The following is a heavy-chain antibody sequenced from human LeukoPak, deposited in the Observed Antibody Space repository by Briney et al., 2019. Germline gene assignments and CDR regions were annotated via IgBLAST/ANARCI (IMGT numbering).Heavy chain of an antibody. V-gene: IGHV3-21*01. CDR1: GFTFSSYS. D-gene: IGHD6-19*01. CDR3: ARALYSSGWFSYGMDV. CDR2: ISSSSSYI. J-gene: IGHJ6*02. Sequence: GGSLRLSCAASGFTFSSYSMNWVRQAPGKGLEWVSSISSSSSYIYYADSVKGRFTISRDNAKNSLYLQMNSLRAEDTAVYYCARALYSSGWFSYGMDVWGQGTTVTVSS.